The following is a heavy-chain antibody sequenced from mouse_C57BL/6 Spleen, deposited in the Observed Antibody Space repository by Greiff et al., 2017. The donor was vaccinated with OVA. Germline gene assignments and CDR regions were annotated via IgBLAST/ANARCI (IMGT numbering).Heavy chain of an antibody. Sequence: QVQLQQPGAELVMPGASVKLSCKASGYTFTSYWMHWVKQRPGQGLEWIGEIDPSDSYTNYNQKFKGKSTLTVDKSSSTAYMQLSSLTSEDSAVYYCARSRATGSSQDYWGQGTTLTVSS. D-gene: IGHD1-1*01. CDR2: IDPSDSYT. V-gene: IGHV1-69*01. CDR1: GYTFTSYW. J-gene: IGHJ2*01. CDR3: ARSRATGSSQDY.